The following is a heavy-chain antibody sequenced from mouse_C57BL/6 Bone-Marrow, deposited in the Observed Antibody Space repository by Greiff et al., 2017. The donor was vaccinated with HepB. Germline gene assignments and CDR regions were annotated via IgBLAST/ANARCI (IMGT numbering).Heavy chain of an antibody. Sequence: DVMLVESGGGLVQPGGSLKLSCAASGFTFSDYYMYWVRQTPEKRLEWVAYISNGGGSTYYPDTVKGRFTISRDNAKNTLYLQMSRLKSEDTAMYYCARQTSTGTMDYWGQGTSVTVSS. V-gene: IGHV5-12*01. D-gene: IGHD4-1*02. J-gene: IGHJ4*01. CDR3: ARQTSTGTMDY. CDR2: ISNGGGST. CDR1: GFTFSDYY.